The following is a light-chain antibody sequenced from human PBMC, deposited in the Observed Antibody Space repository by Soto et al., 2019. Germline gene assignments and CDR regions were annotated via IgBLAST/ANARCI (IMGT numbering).Light chain of an antibody. CDR3: QQRSNWPVT. CDR1: QSVSSS. J-gene: IGKJ5*01. V-gene: IGKV3-11*01. Sequence: EIVLTQSPATLSSSPGERATLSCRASQSVSSSLAWYHQKPGQAPRLLIYGASNRADGIPARFSGSGSGTDFTLTISSLEPEDFAVYYCQQRSNWPVTFGQGTRLEIK. CDR2: GAS.